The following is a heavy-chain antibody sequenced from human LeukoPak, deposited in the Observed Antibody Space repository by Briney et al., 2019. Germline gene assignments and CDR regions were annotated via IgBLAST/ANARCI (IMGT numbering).Heavy chain of an antibody. CDR1: GYTFTGYY. CDR2: INPNSGGT. CDR3: PSGEVSSWYAYFQN. V-gene: IGHV1-2*02. D-gene: IGHD6-13*01. J-gene: IGHJ1*01. Sequence: ASLNLSFTASGYTFTGYYMHWVRQPPAQGLEWMGSINPNSGGTKYAQKFQGRVTMTSDTSISTGDMELSRLRSDDTAVYYCPSGEVSSWYAYFQNWGPGSPVTASS.